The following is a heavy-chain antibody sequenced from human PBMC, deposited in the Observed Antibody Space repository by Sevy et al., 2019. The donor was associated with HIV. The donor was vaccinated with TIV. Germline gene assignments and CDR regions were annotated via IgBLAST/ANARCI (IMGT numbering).Heavy chain of an antibody. J-gene: IGHJ6*02. CDR3: ARRVVVAAIPYYYGMDV. CDR2: IYYSGST. V-gene: IGHV4-39*01. Sequence: SETLSLTCTVSGGSISSSSYYWGWIRQPPGKGLEWIGSIYYSGSTYYNPSLKSRVTISVDTSKNQFSLKLSSVTAADTAVYYCARRVVVAAIPYYYGMDVRGQGTTVTVSS. CDR1: GGSISSSSYY. D-gene: IGHD2-15*01.